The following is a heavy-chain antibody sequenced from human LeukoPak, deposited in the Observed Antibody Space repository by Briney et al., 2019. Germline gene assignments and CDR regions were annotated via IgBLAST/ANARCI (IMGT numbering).Heavy chain of an antibody. Sequence: GGSLRLSCAASGFTFSDYYMSWIRQAPGKGLEWVSYISSSSYTNYADSVKGRFTISRDNAKNSLYLQMNSLRAEDTAVYYCARAVIVGATRSHFDYWGQGTLVTVSS. J-gene: IGHJ4*02. V-gene: IGHV3-11*05. CDR2: ISSSSYT. D-gene: IGHD1-26*01. CDR3: ARAVIVGATRSHFDY. CDR1: GFTFSDYY.